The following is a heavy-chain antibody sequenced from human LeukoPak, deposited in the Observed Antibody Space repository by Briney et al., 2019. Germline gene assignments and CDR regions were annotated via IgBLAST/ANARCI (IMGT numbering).Heavy chain of an antibody. V-gene: IGHV3-33*01. Sequence: GGSLRLSCAASGFTFSSYGMHWVRQAPGKGLEWVAVIWYDGSNKYYADSVKGRFTISRDNSKNTLYLQMNSLRAEDTAVYYCARDVAARYFDSWGQGTLVTVSS. D-gene: IGHD6-6*01. CDR2: IWYDGSNK. CDR1: GFTFSSYG. J-gene: IGHJ4*02. CDR3: ARDVAARYFDS.